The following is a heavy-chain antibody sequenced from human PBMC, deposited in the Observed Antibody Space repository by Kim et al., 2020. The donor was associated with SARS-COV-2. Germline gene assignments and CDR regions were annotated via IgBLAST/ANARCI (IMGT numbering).Heavy chain of an antibody. J-gene: IGHJ4*02. CDR1: GGSISSYY. CDR2: IYYTGST. D-gene: IGHD5-12*01. CDR3: ARLRGGYHWGFDY. Sequence: SETLSLTCTVSGGSISSYYWSWIRQPPGKGLEWIAYIYYTGSTNYNPSLKSRVTISVDTSKNQFSLNLTSVTAADTAVYYCARLRGGYHWGFDYWGQGTL. V-gene: IGHV4-59*08.